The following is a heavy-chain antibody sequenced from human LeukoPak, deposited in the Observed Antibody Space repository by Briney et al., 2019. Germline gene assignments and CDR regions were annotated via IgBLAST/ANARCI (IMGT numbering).Heavy chain of an antibody. CDR3: AISSSGYHYPDY. D-gene: IGHD3-22*01. J-gene: IGHJ4*02. Sequence: ASVKVSCKTSGYSFTGYYMHWVRQAPGQGLEWMGRMNPKSGDTNYAQKFQGRVTMTEDTSTDTAYMELSSLRSEDTAVYYCAISSSGYHYPDYWGQGTLVTVSS. CDR2: MNPKSGDT. CDR1: GYSFTGYY. V-gene: IGHV1-2*06.